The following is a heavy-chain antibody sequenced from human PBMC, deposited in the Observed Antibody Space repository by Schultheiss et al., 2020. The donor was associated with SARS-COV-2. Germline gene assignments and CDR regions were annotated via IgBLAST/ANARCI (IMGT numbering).Heavy chain of an antibody. J-gene: IGHJ3*02. D-gene: IGHD2-2*01. V-gene: IGHV4-59*12. Sequence: SETLSLTCAVYGGSFSGYYWSWIRQPPGKGLEWIGYIYYSGSTNYNPSLKSRVTISVDTSKNQFSLKLSSVTAADTAVYYCAREPGSTSYAFDIWGQGTTVT. CDR1: GGSFSGYY. CDR3: AREPGSTSYAFDI. CDR2: IYYSGST.